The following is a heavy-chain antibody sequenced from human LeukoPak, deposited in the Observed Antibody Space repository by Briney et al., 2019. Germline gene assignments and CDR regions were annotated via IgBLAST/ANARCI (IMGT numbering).Heavy chain of an antibody. V-gene: IGHV3-33*06. Sequence: GGSLRLSCAAPGFTFSKYGMHWVRQAPGKGLEWVAVIWYDGRHKYYADSVKGRFTISRDNSKNTLYLQMSSLRAEDTAVYYCAKDRAVAGTDARYYFDYWGQGTLVTVSS. J-gene: IGHJ4*02. CDR3: AKDRAVAGTDARYYFDY. D-gene: IGHD6-19*01. CDR2: IWYDGRHK. CDR1: GFTFSKYG.